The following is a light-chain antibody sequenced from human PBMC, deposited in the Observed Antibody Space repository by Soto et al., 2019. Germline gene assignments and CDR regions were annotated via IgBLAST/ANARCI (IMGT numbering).Light chain of an antibody. CDR3: SSYSTTTTPQWV. CDR2: KVS. Sequence: QSALTQPASVSGSPGQSITIPCTGSSNDIGGYNYVSWYQQHPGRAPKLVIYKVSDRPSGVSTRFSASKSGNTASLTISGLQAEDEADSYCSSYSTTTTPQWVFGGGTKLTVL. J-gene: IGLJ3*02. V-gene: IGLV2-14*01. CDR1: SNDIGGYNY.